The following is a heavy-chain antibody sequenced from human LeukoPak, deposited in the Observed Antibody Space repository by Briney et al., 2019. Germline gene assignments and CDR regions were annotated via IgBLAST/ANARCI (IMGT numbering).Heavy chain of an antibody. Sequence: GGSLRLTCEASGFSFSSYNMDWVRQTPGKGLEWISSITTSSTYTFYADSVKGRFTISRDNARNSLYLQMNSLRVEDTAVYYCARDPYSGTYGNTYYYYMDVWGKGTTVTISS. J-gene: IGHJ6*03. CDR1: GFSFSSYN. D-gene: IGHD1-26*01. V-gene: IGHV3-21*01. CDR3: ARDPYSGTYGNTYYYYMDV. CDR2: ITTSSTYT.